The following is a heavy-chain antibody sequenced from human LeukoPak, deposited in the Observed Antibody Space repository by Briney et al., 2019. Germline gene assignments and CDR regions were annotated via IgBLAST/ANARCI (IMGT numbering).Heavy chain of an antibody. J-gene: IGHJ4*02. V-gene: IGHV3-23*01. CDR1: GGTFSSYA. D-gene: IGHD3-22*01. Sequence: SCKASGGTFSSYAMSWVRQAPGKGLEWVSAISGSGGSTYYADSVKGRFTISRDNSKNTLYLQMNSLRAEDTAVYYCAKASWGYYDSSGYPFDYWGQGTLVTVSS. CDR3: AKASWGYYDSSGYPFDY. CDR2: ISGSGGST.